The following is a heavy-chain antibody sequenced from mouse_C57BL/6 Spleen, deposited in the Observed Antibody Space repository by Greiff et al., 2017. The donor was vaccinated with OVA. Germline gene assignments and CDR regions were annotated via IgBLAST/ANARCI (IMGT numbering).Heavy chain of an antibody. CDR1: GYTFTSYG. V-gene: IGHV1-81*01. CDR2: IYPRSGNT. Sequence: QVQLQQSGAELARPGASVKLSCKASGYTFTSYGISWVKQRTGQGLEWIGEIYPRSGNTYYNEKFKSKATLTADKSSSTAYMELRSLTSEDSAVYFCARSWDYGNSGYFDVWGTGTTVTVSS. D-gene: IGHD2-1*01. CDR3: ARSWDYGNSGYFDV. J-gene: IGHJ1*03.